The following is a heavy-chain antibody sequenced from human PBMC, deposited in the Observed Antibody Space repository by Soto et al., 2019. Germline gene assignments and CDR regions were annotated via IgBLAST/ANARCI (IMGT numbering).Heavy chain of an antibody. CDR3: AKDTYYYDRSGYYTYDH. CDR1: GFTFSSYG. Sequence: SGGGVVQPGRSLRLSCAASGFTFSSYGVHWVRQAPGKGLEWVASVSYDGSNKHYADSVKGRFTISRDNSRNTLNLQMNSLRAEDTAVYYCAKDTYYYDRSGYYTYDHWGQGTQVTVSS. V-gene: IGHV3-30*18. J-gene: IGHJ4*02. CDR2: VSYDGSNK. D-gene: IGHD3-22*01.